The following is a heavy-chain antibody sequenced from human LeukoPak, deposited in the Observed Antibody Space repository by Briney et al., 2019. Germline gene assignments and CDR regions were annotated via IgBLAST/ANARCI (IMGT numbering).Heavy chain of an antibody. V-gene: IGHV3-33*01. J-gene: IGHJ4*02. CDR2: IWYDGSNK. D-gene: IGHD6-6*01. Sequence: GRSLRLSCAASGFTFSSYGMHWVRQAPGRGLEWVAVIWYDGSNKYYADSVKGRFTISRDNSKNTLYLQMNSLRAEDTAVYYCARVGYSSSRGEYDYWGQGTLVTVSS. CDR3: ARVGYSSSRGEYDY. CDR1: GFTFSSYG.